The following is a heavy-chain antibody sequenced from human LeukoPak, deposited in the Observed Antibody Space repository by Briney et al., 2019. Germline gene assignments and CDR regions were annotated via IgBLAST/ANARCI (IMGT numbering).Heavy chain of an antibody. J-gene: IGHJ6*02. CDR1: GFTFSVYG. V-gene: IGHV3-33*01. CDR3: AREVVVRGVKYYAMDV. Sequence: PGGSLRLSCAASGFTFSVYGMHWVRQAPGKGLEWVAVIWYDGSNEYYLDSVKGRFTISRDNSKNTLYLQMNSLTAEDTAVYYCAREVVVRGVKYYAMDVWGQGTTVTVSS. CDR2: IWYDGSNE. D-gene: IGHD3-10*01.